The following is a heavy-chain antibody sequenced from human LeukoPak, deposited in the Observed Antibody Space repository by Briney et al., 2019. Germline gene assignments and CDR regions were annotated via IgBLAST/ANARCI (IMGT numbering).Heavy chain of an antibody. CDR1: GFSFSSYA. J-gene: IGHJ4*02. CDR3: AKEGCTSPSCYSNC. V-gene: IGHV3-23*01. Sequence: PGGSLRLSCAASGFSFSSYAMSWVRQTPGKGLEWVAVIGGSGGSTSYADSVKGRFTISRDDSKNTLYLQMNSLRVEDTAIYCCAKEGCTSPSCYSNCWGQGTLVTVSS. CDR2: IGGSGGST. D-gene: IGHD2-2*01.